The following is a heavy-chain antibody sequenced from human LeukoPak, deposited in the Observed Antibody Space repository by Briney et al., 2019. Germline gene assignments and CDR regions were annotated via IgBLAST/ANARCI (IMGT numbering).Heavy chain of an antibody. D-gene: IGHD3-10*01. V-gene: IGHV4-38-2*02. CDR2: FYHSGST. CDR3: SSGSYYLPSN. Sequence: SETLSLTCTVSGSSISSGFYWGWIRQPPGKGLEWIGNFYHSGSTYYNSSLKSRVTISEDTSKNQFSLRLSSLTAADTAVYYCSSGSYYLPSNWGQGILVTVSS. J-gene: IGHJ4*02. CDR1: GSSISSGFY.